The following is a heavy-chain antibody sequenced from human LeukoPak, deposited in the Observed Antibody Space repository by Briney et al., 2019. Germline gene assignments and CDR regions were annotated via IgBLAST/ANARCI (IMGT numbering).Heavy chain of an antibody. CDR1: GDSISDSDW. Sequence: PSETLSLTCAVSGDSISDSDWWTWVRQPPGKGLVWIGEIRHSGSTNYSPSLKSRVTISIDKSKNQLSLKLSSVTAADTANYFCARAGIPWNPADCWGQGTLVIVSS. CDR3: ARAGIPWNPADC. J-gene: IGHJ4*02. D-gene: IGHD1-14*01. V-gene: IGHV4-4*02. CDR2: IRHSGST.